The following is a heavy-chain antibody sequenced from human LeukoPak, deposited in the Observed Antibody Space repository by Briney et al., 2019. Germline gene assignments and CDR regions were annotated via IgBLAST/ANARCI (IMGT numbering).Heavy chain of an antibody. D-gene: IGHD3-16*02. Sequence: SETLSLTCTVPGGSISSYYWSWIRQPPGKGLEWIGYIYYSGSTNYNPSLKSRVTISVDTSKNQFSLKLSSVTAADTAVYYCARGRIMITFGGVIVDYYYYGMDVWGQGTTVTVSS. J-gene: IGHJ6*02. CDR1: GGSISSYY. CDR2: IYYSGST. CDR3: ARGRIMITFGGVIVDYYYYGMDV. V-gene: IGHV4-59*01.